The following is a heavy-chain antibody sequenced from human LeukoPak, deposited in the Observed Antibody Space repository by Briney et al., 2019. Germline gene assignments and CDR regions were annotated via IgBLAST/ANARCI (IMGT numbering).Heavy chain of an antibody. J-gene: IGHJ4*02. CDR2: IYPVDSET. V-gene: IGHV5-51*01. CDR1: GYTYTKSW. CDR3: ARQGCTTTSCHTIDY. D-gene: IGHD2-2*02. Sequence: GESLKISCKGSGYTYTKSWIAWVRQMPGKGLELMGIIYPVDSETRYSPSFQGQVTISVDKSISTAYLQWSSLKASDTAMYYCARQGCTTTSCHTIDYWGQGTLVTVSS.